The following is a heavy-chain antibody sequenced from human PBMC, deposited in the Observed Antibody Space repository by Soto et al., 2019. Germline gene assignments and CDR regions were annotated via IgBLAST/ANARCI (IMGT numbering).Heavy chain of an antibody. D-gene: IGHD2-8*01. J-gene: IGHJ5*02. CDR3: ARDSMKGRFDP. CDR2: IESDGRGT. Sequence: EVQLVESGGGLVQPGGSLRLSCAASGFTFSTFWMHWVRQAPGKGLVWVSRIESDGRGTTYADSVKGRFTISRDNAKNTLYLQMNNLRAEDTAVYYCARDSMKGRFDPWGQGTLVTVSS. CDR1: GFTFSTFW. V-gene: IGHV3-74*01.